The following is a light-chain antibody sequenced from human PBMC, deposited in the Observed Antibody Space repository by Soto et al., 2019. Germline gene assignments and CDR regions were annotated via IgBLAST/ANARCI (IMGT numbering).Light chain of an antibody. Sequence: EIVMTQSPATLSVSPGERVTLSCRASQSVSNNLAWYQQKPGQAPRLLIYGATATATGIPARFSGSGSGTEFTLTIRSLQSGDFAVYYCQQHNDWPLTFGGGTKVEIK. CDR3: QQHNDWPLT. J-gene: IGKJ4*01. CDR1: QSVSNN. V-gene: IGKV3-15*01. CDR2: GAT.